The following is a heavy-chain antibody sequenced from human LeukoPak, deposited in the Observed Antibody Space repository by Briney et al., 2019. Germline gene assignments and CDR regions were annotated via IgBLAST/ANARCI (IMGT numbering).Heavy chain of an antibody. D-gene: IGHD5-12*01. CDR1: GGSISSSSYY. J-gene: IGHJ6*02. CDR2: IYYSGST. CDR3: ASESGYDSHGMDV. V-gene: IGHV4-39*01. Sequence: PSETLSLTCTVSGGSISSSSYYWGWIRQPPGKGLEWIGSIYYSGSTYYNPSLKGRVTIFVDTSKNQFSLKLSSVTAADTAVYYCASESGYDSHGMDVWGQGTTVTVSS.